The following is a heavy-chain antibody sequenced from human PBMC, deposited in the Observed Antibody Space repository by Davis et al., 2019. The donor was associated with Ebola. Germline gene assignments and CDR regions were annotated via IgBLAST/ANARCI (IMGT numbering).Heavy chain of an antibody. CDR2: INHSGST. V-gene: IGHV4-34*01. D-gene: IGHD4-17*01. J-gene: IGHJ4*02. CDR1: GGSFSGYY. Sequence: SETLSLTCAVYGGSFSGYYWSWIRQPPGKGLEWIGEINHSGSTNYNPSLKSRVTISVDTSKHQFSLKLSSVTAADTAVYYCARVITDYGAKYFDYWGQGTLVTVSS. CDR3: ARVITDYGAKYFDY.